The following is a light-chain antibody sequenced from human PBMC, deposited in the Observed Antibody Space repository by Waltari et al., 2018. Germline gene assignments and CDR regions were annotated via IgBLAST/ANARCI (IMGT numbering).Light chain of an antibody. CDR1: GSNIGSTA. CDR2: SNS. V-gene: IGLV1-44*01. J-gene: IGLJ2*01. CDR3: AAWDDSLNRV. Sequence: QSVLTQPPSASGTPGQRVTISCSGSGSNIGSTAVSWYQQLPGTAPKILIYSNSLRPSGVPDRCSGSKSGTAASLAISGLQSEDEADYYCAAWDDSLNRVFGGGTKLTVL.